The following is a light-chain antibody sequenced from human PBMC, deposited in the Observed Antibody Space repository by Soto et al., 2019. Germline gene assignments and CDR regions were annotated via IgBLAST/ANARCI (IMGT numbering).Light chain of an antibody. J-gene: IGKJ1*01. CDR1: QSISDT. CDR3: QQYNNWPWT. V-gene: IGKV3-15*01. Sequence: EIVMTQTPVTLSVSQGGRATLSCRASQSISDTLAWYQQKPGQAPRLLIHGASTRAPGFPARFSGSGSGTDFTLTISSLQSEDFAVYYCQQYNNWPWTFGHGTKVDIK. CDR2: GAS.